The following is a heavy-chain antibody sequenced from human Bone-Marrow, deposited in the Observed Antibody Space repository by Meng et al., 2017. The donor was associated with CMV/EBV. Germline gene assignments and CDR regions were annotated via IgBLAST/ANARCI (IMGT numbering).Heavy chain of an antibody. Sequence: GESLKISCAPSGVTFSSYAMHWVRQAPGKGLEWVAVISYDGSNKYYADSVKGRFTISRDNSKNTLYLQMNSLRAEDTAVYYCAKVVRAGITIFGVVGDAFDIWGQGTMVTVSS. CDR2: ISYDGSNK. D-gene: IGHD3-3*01. CDR1: GVTFSSYA. CDR3: AKVVRAGITIFGVVGDAFDI. J-gene: IGHJ3*02. V-gene: IGHV3-30*04.